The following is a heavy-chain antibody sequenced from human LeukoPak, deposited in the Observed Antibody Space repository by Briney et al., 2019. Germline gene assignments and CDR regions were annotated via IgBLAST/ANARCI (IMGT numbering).Heavy chain of an antibody. CDR3: ARVNYDFWSGYYVGHYFDY. Sequence: SETLSLTCAVYGGSFSGYYWSWIRQPPGKGLEWIGEINHSGSTNYNPSLKSRVTISVDTSKNQFSLKLNSVTAADTAVYYCARVNYDFWSGYYVGHYFDYWGQGTLVTVSS. J-gene: IGHJ4*02. CDR1: GGSFSGYY. D-gene: IGHD3-3*01. V-gene: IGHV4-34*01. CDR2: INHSGST.